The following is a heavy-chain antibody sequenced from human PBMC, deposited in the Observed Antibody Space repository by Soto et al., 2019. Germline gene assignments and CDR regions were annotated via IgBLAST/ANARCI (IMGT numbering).Heavy chain of an antibody. D-gene: IGHD6-19*01. CDR3: AREVPVADTGYYDY. CDR1: GGSISSSF. CDR2: IYNTDNS. V-gene: IGHV4-4*07. Sequence: SETLSLTCTVSGGSISSSFWTWIRQPAGKGLEWIGRIYNTDNSNYNPSLKSRATMSVDTSKNQFSLNLRSVTAADTAVYYCAREVPVADTGYYDYWGQGILVT. J-gene: IGHJ4*02.